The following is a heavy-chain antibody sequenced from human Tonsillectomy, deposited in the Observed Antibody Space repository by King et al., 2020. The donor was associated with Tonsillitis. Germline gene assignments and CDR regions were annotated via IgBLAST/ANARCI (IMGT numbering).Heavy chain of an antibody. J-gene: IGHJ5*01. Sequence: QVQLVESGGGVVQPGRSLRLSCEASGFTFSSYAFHWVRQAPGKGLEWLAIISYDSNNKYYADSVKGRFTISRDNSNNTLYLQMNSLRPEDTALYYCARVSPIYIFHGVCDSWGLGTLVTVSS. CDR1: GFTFSSYA. D-gene: IGHD2-8*01. CDR2: ISYDSNNK. V-gene: IGHV3-30-3*01. CDR3: ARVSPIYIFHGVCDS.